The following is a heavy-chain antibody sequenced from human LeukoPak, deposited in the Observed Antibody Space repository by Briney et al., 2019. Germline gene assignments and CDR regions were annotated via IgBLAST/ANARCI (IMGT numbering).Heavy chain of an antibody. J-gene: IGHJ3*02. V-gene: IGHV3-43*02. Sequence: PGGSLRLSCAASGFTFDDHAMHWVRQAPGKGLECVSLIGNDGSTKYADSVKGRFTISRGSSKNSLYLEMHSLRTEDTALYYCASQTKYYYGSGSYWTAFDIWGQGTMVTVSS. CDR2: IGNDGST. D-gene: IGHD3-10*01. CDR3: ASQTKYYYGSGSYWTAFDI. CDR1: GFTFDDHA.